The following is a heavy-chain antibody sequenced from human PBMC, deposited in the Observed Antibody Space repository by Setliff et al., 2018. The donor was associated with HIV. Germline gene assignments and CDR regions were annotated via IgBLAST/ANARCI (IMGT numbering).Heavy chain of an antibody. V-gene: IGHV1-69*13. CDR3: ATSPRGTYYDILSGRPRGWFDP. CDR1: GGTFSSYA. J-gene: IGHJ5*02. D-gene: IGHD3-9*01. CDR2: IIPIQGTP. Sequence: ASVKVSCKASGGTFSSYAITWVRQAPGQGPEWLGGIIPIQGTPNYAQRFQGRVTITADESTSTAYMDLSSLTSDDTAVYYCATSPRGTYYDILSGRPRGWFDPWGQGTLVTVSS.